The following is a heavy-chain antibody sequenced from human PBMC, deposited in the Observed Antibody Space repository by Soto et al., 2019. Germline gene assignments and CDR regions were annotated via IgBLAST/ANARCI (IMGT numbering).Heavy chain of an antibody. D-gene: IGHD1-26*01. V-gene: IGHV3-23*01. CDR3: ARSEGADGVVWFDT. CDR1: GFSFSNFA. J-gene: IGHJ5*02. Sequence: EVQLLQSGGDLVQPGGSLRVSCVAFGFSFSNFAMSWVRRAPGKGLEWVSGIRGSGAESHYADSVRGRFTISRDNSKNTVYLEMHSLNVGDTAVYYCARSEGADGVVWFDTWGQGTLVTVSS. CDR2: IRGSGAES.